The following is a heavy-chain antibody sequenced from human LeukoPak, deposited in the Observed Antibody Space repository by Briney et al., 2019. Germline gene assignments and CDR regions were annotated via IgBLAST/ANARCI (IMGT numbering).Heavy chain of an antibody. V-gene: IGHV1-2*02. D-gene: IGHD5-24*01. Sequence: GASVKVSCKASGFTFTACYMHWVRQAPGQGLEWMGWINPNSGGTNYAQKFQGRVTMTRDTSTSTVYMELSSLRSEDTAVYYCARGWEMASKAPFDYWGQGTLVTVSS. J-gene: IGHJ4*02. CDR3: ARGWEMASKAPFDY. CDR1: GFTFTACY. CDR2: INPNSGGT.